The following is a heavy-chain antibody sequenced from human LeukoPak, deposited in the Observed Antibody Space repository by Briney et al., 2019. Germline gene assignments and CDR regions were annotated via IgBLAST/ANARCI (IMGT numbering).Heavy chain of an antibody. CDR3: ARDLGLDPRLLHC. J-gene: IGHJ4*02. CDR2: ISSGGGST. D-gene: IGHD6-19*01. V-gene: IGHV3-23*01. Sequence: GGSLTLSCAASGCTFSSYGMSWVRQAPGKGLEWVATISSGGGSTYYTDSMKGRFTISRDNSKNTLYLQMNSLRGDDTAVYYCARDLGLDPRLLHCWGQGTLVIVSS. CDR1: GCTFSSYG.